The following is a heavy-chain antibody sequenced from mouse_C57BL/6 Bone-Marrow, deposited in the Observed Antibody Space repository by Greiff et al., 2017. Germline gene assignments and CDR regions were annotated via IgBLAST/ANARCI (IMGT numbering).Heavy chain of an antibody. V-gene: IGHV1-76*01. CDR2: IYPGSGNT. J-gene: IGHJ2*01. D-gene: IGHD3-2*02. CDR3: AKWTAQASHSFDY. CDR1: GYTFTDYY. Sequence: QVQLQQSGAELVRPGASVKLSCKASGYTFTDYYINWVKQRPGQGLEWIARIYPGSGNTYYNEKIKGKATLTAEKSSSTAYMQLSSLTSEDSAVYFCAKWTAQASHSFDYWGQGTTLTVSS.